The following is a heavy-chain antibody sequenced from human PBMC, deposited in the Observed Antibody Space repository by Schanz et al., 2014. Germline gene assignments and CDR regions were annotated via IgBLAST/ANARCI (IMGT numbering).Heavy chain of an antibody. J-gene: IGHJ3*01. Sequence: QVQLQESGPGLVKPSQTLSLTCAVSGGSISSGGYSWNWIRQPPGKGLEWIVYIYYSGSTYYNPSLKSRFTISVDNPKNHLSLILSSMTAADTAVYYCTRSTLWSYDVWGRGTMVIVSS. D-gene: IGHD2-21*01. CDR3: TRSTLWSYDV. V-gene: IGHV4-30-4*07. CDR2: IYYSGST. CDR1: GGSISSGGYS.